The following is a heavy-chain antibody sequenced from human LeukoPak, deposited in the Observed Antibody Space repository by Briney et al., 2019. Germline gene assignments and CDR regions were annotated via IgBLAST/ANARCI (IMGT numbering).Heavy chain of an antibody. CDR2: ISAYNGDT. J-gene: IGHJ3*02. CDR3: ARHYDAGKDDALHI. D-gene: IGHD3-10*01. CDR1: GYTFTSYG. Sequence: ASVKVSCKASGYTFTSYGISWVRQAPGQGLEWMGWISAYNGDTNYAQKVQGRVTMTTETSTNTAYMELRSLRSDDTAVYYCARHYDAGKDDALHIWGQGTMVTVSS. V-gene: IGHV1-18*01.